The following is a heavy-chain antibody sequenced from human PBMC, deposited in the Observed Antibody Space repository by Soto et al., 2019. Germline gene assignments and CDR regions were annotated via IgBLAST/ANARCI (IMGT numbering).Heavy chain of an antibody. CDR1: EFSFSSYW. Sequence: EVQLVESGGGLVQPGGSLRLSCAASEFSFSSYWMHRVRQAPGKGLMWVSRINSDGSGTDYADSVKGRFTISRDNAKNTLYLQMNSLRVEDTAVYYCARGWVNYGSGSYDVWGQGTTVTVSS. CDR3: ARGWVNYGSGSYDV. D-gene: IGHD3-10*01. V-gene: IGHV3-74*01. CDR2: INSDGSGT. J-gene: IGHJ6*02.